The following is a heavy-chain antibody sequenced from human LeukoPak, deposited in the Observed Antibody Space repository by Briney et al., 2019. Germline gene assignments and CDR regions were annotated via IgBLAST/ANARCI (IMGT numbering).Heavy chain of an antibody. J-gene: IGHJ4*02. CDR1: GFTFSSYA. CDR2: ISGSGGST. CDR3: AKTQGPSIAARHQTRTDY. V-gene: IGHV3-23*01. D-gene: IGHD6-6*01. Sequence: GGSLRLSCAASGFTFSSYAMSWVRQAPGKGLEWVSAISGSGGSTYYADSVKGRFTISRDNSENTLYLQMNSLRAEDTAVYYCAKTQGPSIAARHQTRTDYWGQGTLVTVSS.